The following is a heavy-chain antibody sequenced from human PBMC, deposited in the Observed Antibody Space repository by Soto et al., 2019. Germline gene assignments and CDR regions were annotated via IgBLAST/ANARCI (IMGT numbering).Heavy chain of an antibody. D-gene: IGHD2-15*01. J-gene: IGHJ4*02. CDR1: GFTFSSYA. CDR2: ISGSGGST. CDR3: AKRGFLGYCSGGSCYAD. Sequence: GGSLRLSCAASGFTFSSYAMSWVRQAPGKGLEWVSAISGSGGSTYYADSVKGRFTISRDNSKNTLYLQMNSLRAEETAVYYCAKRGFLGYCSGGSCYADWGQGTLVTVSS. V-gene: IGHV3-23*01.